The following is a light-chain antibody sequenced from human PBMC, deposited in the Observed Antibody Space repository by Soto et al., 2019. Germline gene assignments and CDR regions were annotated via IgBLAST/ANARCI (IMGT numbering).Light chain of an antibody. CDR3: QQYYNWSQLT. Sequence: ETVMTQSPATLSVSPGKRATLSCRASRSVSSNLAWYQQKPGQAPRLLIYGASTRATGIPARFSGGGSGTEFTLTISSLQSEDAAVYHCQQYYNWSQLTFGGGTKVEIK. V-gene: IGKV3-15*01. J-gene: IGKJ4*01. CDR1: RSVSSN. CDR2: GAS.